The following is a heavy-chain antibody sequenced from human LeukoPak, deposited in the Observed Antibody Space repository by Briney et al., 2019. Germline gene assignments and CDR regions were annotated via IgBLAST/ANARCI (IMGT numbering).Heavy chain of an antibody. Sequence: GASVKVSCKASGGTFSSYAISWVRQAPRQGLEWMGGIIPIFGTANYAQKFQGRVTITADESTSTAYMELSSLRSEDTAVYYCARVQQLVLDYWGQGTLVTVSS. CDR2: IIPIFGTA. CDR1: GGTFSSYA. CDR3: ARVQQLVLDY. D-gene: IGHD6-6*01. V-gene: IGHV1-69*13. J-gene: IGHJ4*02.